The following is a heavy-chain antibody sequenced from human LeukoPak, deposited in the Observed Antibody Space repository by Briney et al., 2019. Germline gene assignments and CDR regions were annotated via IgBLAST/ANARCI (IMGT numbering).Heavy chain of an antibody. V-gene: IGHV4-59*01. CDR3: ARDTHSKERSDY. CDR1: GGSISSDY. D-gene: IGHD1-1*01. CDR2: IHYSGGT. J-gene: IGHJ4*02. Sequence: PSETLSLTCTVSGGSISSDYWSWIRQSPGKGLEWIGYIHYSGGTNYNPSLKSRATISMDTSKNQFYLKLSSVTAADTAVYYCARDTHSKERSDYWGLGTLVTVSS.